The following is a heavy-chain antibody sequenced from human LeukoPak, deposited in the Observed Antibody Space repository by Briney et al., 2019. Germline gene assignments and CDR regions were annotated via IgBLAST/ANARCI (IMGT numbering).Heavy chain of an antibody. CDR1: GGSLSSSSYY. Sequence: SETLSLTCTVSGGSLSSSSYYWGWIRQPPGKGLEWIGSIYYSGSTYYNPSLKSRVTISVDTSKNQFSLKLSSVTAADTAVYYCARDRYYDSSGHYDYWGQGTLVTVSS. D-gene: IGHD3-22*01. CDR3: ARDRYYDSSGHYDY. V-gene: IGHV4-39*07. J-gene: IGHJ4*02. CDR2: IYYSGST.